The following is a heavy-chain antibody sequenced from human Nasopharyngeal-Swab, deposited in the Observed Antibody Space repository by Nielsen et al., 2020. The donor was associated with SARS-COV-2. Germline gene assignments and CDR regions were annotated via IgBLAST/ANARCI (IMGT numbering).Heavy chain of an antibody. CDR3: ERGGRRERDFYWYFDL. J-gene: IGHJ2*01. Sequence: GGSLRLSCAASGFTFSSYAMHWVRQAPGKGLEWVAVISYDGSNKYYADSVKGRFTISRDNSKNTLYLQRNRLRAEETEGEEGERGGRRERDFYWYFDLWGRGTLVTVSS. CDR2: ISYDGSNK. CDR1: GFTFSSYA. D-gene: IGHD5-24*01. V-gene: IGHV3-30-3*01.